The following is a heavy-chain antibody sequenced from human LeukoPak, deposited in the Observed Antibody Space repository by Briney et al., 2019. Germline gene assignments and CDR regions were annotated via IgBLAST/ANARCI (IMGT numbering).Heavy chain of an antibody. CDR3: VRPSIDDYGDCGY. CDR2: ISSLGRSYK. J-gene: IGHJ4*02. CDR1: GFTFTFYS. Sequence: GGSLRLSCAASGFTFTFYSMIWVRQAPGKGLEWISSISSLGRSYKYYADSVKGRFTISRDDAKNSLYLQMNSLRADDTAVYYCVRPSIDDYGDCGYWGQGTLVTVSS. D-gene: IGHD4-17*01. V-gene: IGHV3-21*01.